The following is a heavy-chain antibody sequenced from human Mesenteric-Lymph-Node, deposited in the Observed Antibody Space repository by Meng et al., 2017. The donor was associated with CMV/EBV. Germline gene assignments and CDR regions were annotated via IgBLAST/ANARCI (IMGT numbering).Heavy chain of an antibody. CDR2: ITWDGGST. CDR1: GFTFDDYT. D-gene: IGHD3-16*01. V-gene: IGHV3-43*01. Sequence: GESLKISCAASGFTFDDYTMHWVRQAPGKGLEWVSLITWDGGSTYYADSVKGRFTISRDNSKNSLYLQMNSLTIEDTALYYCAKGLRGSDYYRYYYYGIDVWGQGTTVTVSS. J-gene: IGHJ6*02. CDR3: AKGLRGSDYYRYYYYGIDV.